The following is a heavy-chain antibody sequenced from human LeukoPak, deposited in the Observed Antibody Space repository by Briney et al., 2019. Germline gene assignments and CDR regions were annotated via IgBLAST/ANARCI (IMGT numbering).Heavy chain of an antibody. CDR3: ARGIAAAGNIYYYYYYMDV. CDR2: ISSSGSTI. V-gene: IGHV3-48*03. J-gene: IGHJ6*03. Sequence: PGGSLRLSCAASGFTFSSYEMNWVRQAPGKGLERVSYISSSGSTIYYADSVKGRFTISRDNAKNTLYLQMGSLRAEDMAVYYCARGIAAAGNIYYYYYYMDVWGKGTTVTVSS. D-gene: IGHD6-13*01. CDR1: GFTFSSYE.